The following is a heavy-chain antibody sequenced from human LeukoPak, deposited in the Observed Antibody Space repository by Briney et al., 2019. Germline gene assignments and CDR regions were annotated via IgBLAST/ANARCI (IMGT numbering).Heavy chain of an antibody. CDR1: GYTFTSYA. Sequence: ASVKVSCKASGYTFTSYAMHWVRQAPGQRLEWMGWINAGNGNTKYSQKFQGRVTITRDTSASTAYMELSSQRSEDTAVYYCARDGSGSYGYFNYWGQGTLVTVPS. CDR2: INAGNGNT. D-gene: IGHD3-10*01. V-gene: IGHV1-3*01. CDR3: ARDGSGSYGYFNY. J-gene: IGHJ4*02.